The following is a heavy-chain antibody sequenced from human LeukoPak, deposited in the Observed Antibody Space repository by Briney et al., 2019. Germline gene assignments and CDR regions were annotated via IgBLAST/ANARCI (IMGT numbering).Heavy chain of an antibody. CDR1: GFTFSSYA. Sequence: GGSLRLSCAASGFTFSSYAMHWVRQAAGKGLEWVAVISYDGSNKYYADSVKGRFTISRDNSKNTLYLQMNSLRAEDMAVYYCARLFRVVVPAANTHFDYWGQGTLVTVSS. CDR3: ARLFRVVVPAANTHFDY. V-gene: IGHV3-30*04. CDR2: ISYDGSNK. D-gene: IGHD2-2*01. J-gene: IGHJ4*02.